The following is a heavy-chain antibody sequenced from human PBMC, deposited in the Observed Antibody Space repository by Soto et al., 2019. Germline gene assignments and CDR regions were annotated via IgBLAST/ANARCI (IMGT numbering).Heavy chain of an antibody. Sequence: QVQLQESGPGLVKPSQTLSLTCTVSGGSISSGGYYWTWIRQHPGKGLEWIGYIYYSGSTYYNPXXXXXXXXXXXXXXXXXSXKXXXXXXXDTAVYYCARSVFPWGQGTLVTV. V-gene: IGHV4-31*01. CDR2: IYYSGST. D-gene: IGHD3-10*01. CDR1: GGSISSGGYY. CDR3: ARSVFP. J-gene: IGHJ5*02.